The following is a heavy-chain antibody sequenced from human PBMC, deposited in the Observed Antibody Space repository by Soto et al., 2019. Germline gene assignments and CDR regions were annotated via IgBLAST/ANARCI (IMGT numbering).Heavy chain of an antibody. V-gene: IGHV3-21*01. CDR1: GFTFSSYS. Sequence: GGSLRLSCAASGFTFSSYSMNWVRQAPGKGLEWVSSISSSSSYIYYADSVKGRFTISRDNAKNSLYLQMNSLRAEDTAVYYCARDQRGYSYGLPYYYYGMDVWGQGTTVTVSS. CDR3: ARDQRGYSYGLPYYYYGMDV. D-gene: IGHD5-18*01. CDR2: ISSSSSYI. J-gene: IGHJ6*02.